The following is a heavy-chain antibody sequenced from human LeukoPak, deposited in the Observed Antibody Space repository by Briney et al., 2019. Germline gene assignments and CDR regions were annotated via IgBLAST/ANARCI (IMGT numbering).Heavy chain of an antibody. CDR3: AKETTTDY. D-gene: IGHD1-26*01. J-gene: IGHJ4*02. CDR2: ISYDGSNK. CDR1: GFTFSSYG. V-gene: IGHV3-30*18. Sequence: PGGSLRLSCAASGFTFSSYGRPWVRQAPGKGLEWVAVISYDGSNKYYADSVKGRFTISRDDSKNTLYLQMNSLRAEDTAVYYCAKETTTDYWGRGTLVTVSS.